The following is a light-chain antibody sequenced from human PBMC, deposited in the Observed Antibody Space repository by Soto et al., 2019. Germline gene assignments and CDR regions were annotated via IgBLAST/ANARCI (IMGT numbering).Light chain of an antibody. CDR1: QSVITS. V-gene: IGKV3-15*01. CDR2: GAS. CDR3: QQYKNWPPT. J-gene: IGKJ4*01. Sequence: EIVMTQSPATLSVSPGERATLSCRASQSVITSLAWYQQKPGQAPRLLIYGASTRATGIPARFSGSESGTEFTLTISSLQSEDFAVYYCQQYKNWPPTFGGGTKVEIK.